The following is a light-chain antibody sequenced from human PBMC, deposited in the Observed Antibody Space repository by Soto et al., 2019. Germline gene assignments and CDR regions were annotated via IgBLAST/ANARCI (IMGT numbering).Light chain of an antibody. V-gene: IGKV4-1*01. Sequence: DIVMTQSPDSLAVSLGERDTINCKSSQSVLYSSNNKNYLAWYQQKPGQPPKLLIYWASTRESGVPDRFSGSGAGTDFTLTISSLPAEDVAVYYCQQYYSTPWTFGQGTKLEIK. CDR3: QQYYSTPWT. CDR2: WAS. CDR1: QSVLYSSNNKNY. J-gene: IGKJ1*01.